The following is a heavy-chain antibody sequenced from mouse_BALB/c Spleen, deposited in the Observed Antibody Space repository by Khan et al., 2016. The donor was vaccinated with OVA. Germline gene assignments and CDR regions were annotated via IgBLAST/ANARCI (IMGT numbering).Heavy chain of an antibody. CDR3: ARSPYGNFAY. Sequence: EVQLVESGGGLVKPGGSLKLSCAVSGFTFSTFAMSWVRQTPEKRLEWVATISSDGDYTFYPDIVPGRFTISRDNAKNTLYLQMSSLRSEDTAMYYCARSPYGNFAYWGQGTLVTVSA. V-gene: IGHV5-9-3*01. CDR2: ISSDGDYT. D-gene: IGHD2-1*01. J-gene: IGHJ3*01. CDR1: GFTFSTFA.